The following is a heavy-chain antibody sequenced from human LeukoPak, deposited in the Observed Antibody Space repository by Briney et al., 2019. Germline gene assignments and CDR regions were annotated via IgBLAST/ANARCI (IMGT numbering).Heavy chain of an antibody. D-gene: IGHD3-10*01. CDR1: GGSISSYY. CDR3: ARDNYGSGSYPGYMDV. J-gene: IGHJ6*03. V-gene: IGHV4-59*01. CDR2: IYYSGST. Sequence: SETLSLTCTVSGGSISSYYWSWIRQPPGKGLEWIGYIYYSGSTNYNPSLKSRVTISVDTSKSQFSLKLSSVTAADTAVYYCARDNYGSGSYPGYMDVWGKGTTVTISS.